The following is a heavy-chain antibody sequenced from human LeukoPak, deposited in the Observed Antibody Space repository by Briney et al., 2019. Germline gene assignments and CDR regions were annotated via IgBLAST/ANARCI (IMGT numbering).Heavy chain of an antibody. D-gene: IGHD3-10*01. V-gene: IGHV3-74*03. CDR3: AKDFYGSPYYFDY. Sequence: TGGSLRLSCAASGFPFSDYWIHWVRQAPGKGLVWVSRINSDGSGTTYADSVKGRFTISRDNAKNTLYLQMNSLRAEDTAVYYCAKDFYGSPYYFDYWGQGTLVTVSS. CDR1: GFPFSDYW. CDR2: INSDGSGT. J-gene: IGHJ4*02.